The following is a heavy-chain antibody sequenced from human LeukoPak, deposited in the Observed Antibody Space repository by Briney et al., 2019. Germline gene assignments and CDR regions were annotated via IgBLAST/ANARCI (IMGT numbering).Heavy chain of an antibody. J-gene: IGHJ4*02. V-gene: IGHV3-7*01. D-gene: IGHD6-6*01. CDR3: ANEGAYTSSSPTGY. Sequence: QPGGSLRLSCGASGFTFSSYWMSWVRQAPGKGLEWVANINQDGSGKYYVDSVKGRFTISRDNAKNSLYLQMNSLRADDTAVYYCANEGAYTSSSPTGYWGQGTLVTVSS. CDR1: GFTFSSYW. CDR2: INQDGSGK.